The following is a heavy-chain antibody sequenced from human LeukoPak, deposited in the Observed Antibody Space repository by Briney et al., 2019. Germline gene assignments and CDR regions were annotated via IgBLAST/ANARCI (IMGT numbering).Heavy chain of an antibody. J-gene: IGHJ5*02. Sequence: GGSLRLSCAASGFTVSSNYMSWVRQAPGKGLEWVSVIYSGGSTYYADSVKGRFTISRDNSKNTLYLQMNSLRAEDTAVYYCARAKLWFGELIDWFDPWGQGTLVTVSP. V-gene: IGHV3-53*01. CDR2: IYSGGST. D-gene: IGHD3-10*01. CDR3: ARAKLWFGELIDWFDP. CDR1: GFTVSSNY.